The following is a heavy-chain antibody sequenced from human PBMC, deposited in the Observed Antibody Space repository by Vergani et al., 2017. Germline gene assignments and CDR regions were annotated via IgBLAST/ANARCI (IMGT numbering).Heavy chain of an antibody. V-gene: IGHV3-23*01. CDR1: GFTFSDYA. CDR3: AKDLVKYCSGGSCFYFDH. CDR2: ISGSGGSR. D-gene: IGHD2-15*01. Sequence: EVQLLESGGGLVQPGGSLRLSCAASGFTFSDYAMTWVRQAPGKGLEWVSTISGSGGSRHYADSVKGRFTISRDNSKNTLYLQMNSLRAEDTAKYYCAKDLVKYCSGGSCFYFDHWGQGTLVTVSP. J-gene: IGHJ4*02.